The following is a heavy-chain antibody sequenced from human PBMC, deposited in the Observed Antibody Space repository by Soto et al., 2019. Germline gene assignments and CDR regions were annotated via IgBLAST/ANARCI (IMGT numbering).Heavy chain of an antibody. J-gene: IGHJ4*02. CDR2: ISSSGSTI. V-gene: IGHV3-48*03. D-gene: IGHD3-22*01. CDR1: GFTFSSYE. Sequence: EVPLVESGGGLVQPGGSLRLSCAASGFTFSSYEMNWVRQAPGKGLEWVSYISSSGSTIYYADSVKGRFTISRDNAKNSLYLQMNSLRAEDTAVYYCARDRGDYYYDSSGGFDYWGQGTLVTVSS. CDR3: ARDRGDYYYDSSGGFDY.